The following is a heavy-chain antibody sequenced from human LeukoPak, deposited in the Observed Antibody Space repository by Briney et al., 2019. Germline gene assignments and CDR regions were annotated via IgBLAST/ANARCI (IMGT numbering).Heavy chain of an antibody. D-gene: IGHD3-10*01. CDR2: IIPIFGTA. Sequence: SVKVSCKASGGTFSSYAISWVRQAPGHGLEWMGGIIPIFGTANYAQKFQGRVTITADESTSTAYMELSSLRSEDTAVYYCARGTGAMVRSTSPEYDYWGQGTLVTVSS. CDR3: ARGTGAMVRSTSPEYDY. V-gene: IGHV1-69*01. J-gene: IGHJ4*02. CDR1: GGTFSSYA.